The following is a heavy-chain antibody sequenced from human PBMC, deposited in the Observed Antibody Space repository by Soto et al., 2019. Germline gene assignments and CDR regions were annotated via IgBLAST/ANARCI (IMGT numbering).Heavy chain of an antibody. Sequence: SETLSLTCTVSGDSMSSYYWNWIRQPPGQGMELTWYIHYSGSTTYNPYPRRRVTISVYTSKNQFSLWLSPVTAADTAVYYCVRAKSNYHTFDHWGQGSQVTVSS. V-gene: IGHV4-59*01. CDR1: GDSMSSYY. CDR2: IHYSGST. J-gene: IGHJ4*02. CDR3: VRAKSNYHTFDH. D-gene: IGHD4-4*01.